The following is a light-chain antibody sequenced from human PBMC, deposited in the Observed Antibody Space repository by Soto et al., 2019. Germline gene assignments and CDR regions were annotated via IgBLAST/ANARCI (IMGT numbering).Light chain of an antibody. J-gene: IGKJ1*01. Sequence: EIVMTQSPATLSVSPWERATLSCRASQSISSNLAWYQQKPGQAPRLLMFRTSSRATGFPARFSGSGSGTEFNLTISSLQSEDCAVYYCQQYNNWPPTRTFGQGTKVDIK. CDR1: QSISSN. CDR2: RTS. CDR3: QQYNNWPPTRT. V-gene: IGKV3-15*01.